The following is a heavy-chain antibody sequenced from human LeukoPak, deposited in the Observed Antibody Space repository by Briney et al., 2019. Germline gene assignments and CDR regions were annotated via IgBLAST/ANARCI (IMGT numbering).Heavy chain of an antibody. CDR3: ARGLDSGYDIVYAY. J-gene: IGHJ4*02. CDR2: IWYDGSNK. Sequence: GGSLRLSCAASGFTFSSYGMHWVRQAPGKRLEWVAVIWYDGSNKYYADSVKGRFTISRDNSKNTLYLQMNSLRAKDTAVYYCARGLDSGYDIVYAYWGQGTLVTVSS. V-gene: IGHV3-33*01. CDR1: GFTFSSYG. D-gene: IGHD5-12*01.